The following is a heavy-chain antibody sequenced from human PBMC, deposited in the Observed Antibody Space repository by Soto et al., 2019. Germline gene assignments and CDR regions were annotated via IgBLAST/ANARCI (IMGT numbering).Heavy chain of an antibody. CDR2: MNPNSGNT. D-gene: IGHD4-17*01. J-gene: IGHJ4*02. Sequence: QVQLVQSGAEVKKPGASVKVSCKASGYTFTSYDINWVRQATGQGLEWMGWMNPNSGNTGYAQKFQGRVTMTRNTPLSKAYQELRSLGTEETAVYYCSIFPSYGEYLFYYWGQGTLVTVSS. V-gene: IGHV1-8*01. CDR1: GYTFTSYD. CDR3: SIFPSYGEYLFYY.